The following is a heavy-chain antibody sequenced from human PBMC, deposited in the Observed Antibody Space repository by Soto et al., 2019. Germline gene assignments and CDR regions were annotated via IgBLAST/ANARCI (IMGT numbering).Heavy chain of an antibody. CDR2: ISSPSDI. CDR3: AREYTAWPLAYGLDV. J-gene: IGHJ6*02. CDR1: GFTFSTYS. V-gene: IGHV3-21*01. Sequence: TLRLSCVGSGFTFSTYSINWVRQAPGKGLEWVSSISSPSDIYYADSVKGRFTISRDNAKNSVSLQMNSLRAEDTAVYYCAREYTAWPLAYGLDVWGQGTTVTVSS. D-gene: IGHD2-2*02.